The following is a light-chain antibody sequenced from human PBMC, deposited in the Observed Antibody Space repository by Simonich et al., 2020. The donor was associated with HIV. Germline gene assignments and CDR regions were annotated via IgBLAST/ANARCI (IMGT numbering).Light chain of an antibody. Sequence: QSALTQPASVSGSPGQSITISCTGTSSDVGGYNYVSWYQQHPGKAPKLRIYDVSKRPSGVSNRFSGSKSGNTASLTISGLQAEDEADYYCCSYAGSYTWVFGGGTKLTVL. CDR2: DVS. J-gene: IGLJ3*02. CDR3: CSYAGSYTWV. V-gene: IGLV2-14*01. CDR1: SSDVGGYNY.